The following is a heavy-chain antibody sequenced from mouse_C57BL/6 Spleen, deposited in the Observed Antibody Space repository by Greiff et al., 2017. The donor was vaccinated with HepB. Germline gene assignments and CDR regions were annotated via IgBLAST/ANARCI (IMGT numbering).Heavy chain of an antibody. CDR1: GFTFTDYY. J-gene: IGHJ4*01. D-gene: IGHD1-1*01. V-gene: IGHV7-3*01. CDR3: ARDYYGSHYAMDY. Sequence: EVKLMESGGGLVQPGGSLSLSCAASGFTFTDYYMSWVRQPPGKALEWLGFIRNKANGYTTEYSASVKGRFTISRDNSQSILYLQMNALRAEDSATYYCARDYYGSHYAMDYWGQGTSVTVSS. CDR2: IRNKANGYTT.